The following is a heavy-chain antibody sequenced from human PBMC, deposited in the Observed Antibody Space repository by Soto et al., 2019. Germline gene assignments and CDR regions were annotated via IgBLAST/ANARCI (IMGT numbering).Heavy chain of an antibody. J-gene: IGHJ5*02. D-gene: IGHD2-2*01. CDR3: AAGSCSSSGCYWFDP. Sequence: PSETLSLTCAVSGVSISSGNWWTWVRQSPQRGLEYIGEIFHDGTANYYPSFERRVAISVDTSKNQFSLQLSSVTAADTAVYYCAAGSCSSSGCYWFDPWGQGTLVTVSS. V-gene: IGHV4-4*02. CDR1: GVSISSGNW. CDR2: IFHDGTA.